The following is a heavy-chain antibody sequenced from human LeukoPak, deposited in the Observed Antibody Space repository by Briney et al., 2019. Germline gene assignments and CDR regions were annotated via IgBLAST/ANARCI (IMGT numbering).Heavy chain of an antibody. V-gene: IGHV3-9*01. Sequence: GRSLRLSCTTSGFNFDEYAMHWVRQPPGKGLEWVSGISSNSDDIGYADSVKGRFTISKDNAKNSLYLQMNSLRAEDTALYHCARNNGMDVWGQGTTVIVSS. CDR2: ISSNSDDI. J-gene: IGHJ6*02. CDR3: ARNNGMDV. CDR1: GFNFDEYA.